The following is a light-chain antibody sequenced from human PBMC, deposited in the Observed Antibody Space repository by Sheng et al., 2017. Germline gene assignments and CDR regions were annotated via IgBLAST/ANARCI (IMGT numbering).Light chain of an antibody. CDR3: SSYTTNTKYV. J-gene: IGLJ1*01. V-gene: IGLV3-21*01. CDR1: NLGSKT. Sequence: SYVLTQPPSVSVAPGNTARMTCGGNNLGSKTVHWYQRKPGQAPRLVISYDIDRPSGIPERFSGFTSGNTATLTISRVAAGDEADYYCSSYTTNTKYVFGGGTKVTVL. CDR2: YDI.